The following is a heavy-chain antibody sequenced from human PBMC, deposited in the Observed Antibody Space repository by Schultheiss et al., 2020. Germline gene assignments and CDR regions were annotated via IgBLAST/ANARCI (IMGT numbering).Heavy chain of an antibody. D-gene: IGHD6-13*01. J-gene: IGHJ4*02. CDR3: ARGSSSWYFDY. V-gene: IGHV4-61*08. CDR1: GGSISSGGYY. Sequence: SETLSLTCTVSGGSISSGGYYWSWIRQPPGKGLEWIGYIYYSGSTNYNPSLKSRVTISVDTSKNQFSLKLSSVTAADTAVYYCARGSSSWYFDYWGQGTLVTVSS. CDR2: IYYSGST.